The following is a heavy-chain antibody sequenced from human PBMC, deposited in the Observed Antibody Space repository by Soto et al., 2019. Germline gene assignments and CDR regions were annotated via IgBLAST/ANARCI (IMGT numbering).Heavy chain of an antibody. D-gene: IGHD3-10*01. CDR1: GGSISSYY. J-gene: IGHJ6*04. V-gene: IGHV4-59*01. CDR2: IYYSGST. Sequence: QVQLQESGPGLVKPSETLSLTCTVSGGSISSYYWSWIRQPPGKGLEWIGYIYYSGSTNYNPSLKSRVTISVAPAKNQFPLRLSLGTAADTPVYYCARVPNYGPGSYYYYYGMAVWGKGTTVTVSS. CDR3: ARVPNYGPGSYYYYYGMAV.